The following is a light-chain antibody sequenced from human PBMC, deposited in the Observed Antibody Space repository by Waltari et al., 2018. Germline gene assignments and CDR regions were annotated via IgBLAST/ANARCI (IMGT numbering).Light chain of an antibody. CDR2: DAS. V-gene: IGKV3-20*01. Sequence: EIVLTQSPGTLSLSPGERATLFCRASQSVTRTLAWYPQKPGQAPRILIYDASSRATGIPDRFSGSGYGTDFSLTISRLEPEDFAVYYCQKYGTLPATFGQGTKVEIK. CDR1: QSVTRT. J-gene: IGKJ1*01. CDR3: QKYGTLPAT.